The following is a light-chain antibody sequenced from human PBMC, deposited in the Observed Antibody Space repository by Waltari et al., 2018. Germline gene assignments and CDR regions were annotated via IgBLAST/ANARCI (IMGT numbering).Light chain of an antibody. CDR3: CSYAGSGSSVV. V-gene: IGLV2-23*02. CDR2: EVS. CDR1: SSDVGNYNL. J-gene: IGLJ2*01. Sequence: QSALTQPASVSGSPGQSITISCTGTSSDVGNYNLVSWYQHHPGKAPNLIIYEVSQRPAGGSNRFSGSKSGTTASLTISGLQAEDEADFYCCSYAGSGSSVVFGGGTKLTVL.